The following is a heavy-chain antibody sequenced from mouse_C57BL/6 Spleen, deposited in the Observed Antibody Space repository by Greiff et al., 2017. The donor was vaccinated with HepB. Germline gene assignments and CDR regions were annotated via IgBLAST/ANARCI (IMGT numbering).Heavy chain of an antibody. D-gene: IGHD3-2*02. CDR2: IRLKSDNYAT. Sequence: EVKLVESGGGLVQPGGSMKLSCVASGFTFSNYWMNWVRQSPEKGLEWVAQIRLKSDNYATHYAESVKGRFTISRDDSKSSVYLQMNNLRAEDTGIYYSTGPDSSGYPAWFAYWGQGTLVTVSA. CDR1: GFTFSNYW. V-gene: IGHV6-3*01. CDR3: TGPDSSGYPAWFAY. J-gene: IGHJ3*01.